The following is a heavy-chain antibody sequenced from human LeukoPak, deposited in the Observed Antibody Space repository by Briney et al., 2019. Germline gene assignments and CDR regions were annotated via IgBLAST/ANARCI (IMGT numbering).Heavy chain of an antibody. Sequence: SETLSLTCAVYGGSFSGYYWSWIRQPPGKGLEWIGEINHSGSTNYNPSLKSRVTISVDTSKDQFSLKLSSVTAADTAVYYCARVAQIVVVPAATYYYYYGMDVWGQGTTVTVSS. CDR3: ARVAQIVVVPAATYYYYYGMDV. CDR2: INHSGST. D-gene: IGHD2-2*01. J-gene: IGHJ6*02. CDR1: GGSFSGYY. V-gene: IGHV4-34*01.